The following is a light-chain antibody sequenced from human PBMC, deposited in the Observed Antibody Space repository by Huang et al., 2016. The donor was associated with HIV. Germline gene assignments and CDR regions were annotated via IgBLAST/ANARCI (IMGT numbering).Light chain of an antibody. J-gene: IGKJ1*01. CDR3: QQYSSSPWT. Sequence: EIVLTQSPGTLSLSPGERGTLSCRASHNVSNNYLAWYQMRSGQAPKLLIYVSSGRATDIPVRFSGSGSGTDFILTIDRLEPEDFVLYYCQQYSSSPWTFGQGTQLEIK. CDR1: HNVSNNY. CDR2: VSS. V-gene: IGKV3-20*01.